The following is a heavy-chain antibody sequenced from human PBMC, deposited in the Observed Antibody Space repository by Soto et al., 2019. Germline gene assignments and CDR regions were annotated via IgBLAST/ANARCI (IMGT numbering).Heavy chain of an antibody. Sequence: SETLSLTCAVYGGSFSGYYWSWIRQPPGKGLEWIGEINHSGSTNYNPSLKSRVTISVDTSKNQFSLKLSSVTAADTAVYYCARGYRDFWSGYYSVFGTNWFDPWGQGXLVTVYS. D-gene: IGHD3-3*01. CDR2: INHSGST. V-gene: IGHV4-34*01. J-gene: IGHJ5*02. CDR3: ARGYRDFWSGYYSVFGTNWFDP. CDR1: GGSFSGYY.